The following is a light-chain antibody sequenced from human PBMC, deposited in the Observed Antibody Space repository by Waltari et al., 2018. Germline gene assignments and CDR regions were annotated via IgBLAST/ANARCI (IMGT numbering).Light chain of an antibody. Sequence: DIQMTQSPSSLSASVGDRVTLTCQACQDIFNHLNWFQQKPGKAPKLLIYDASNLETGVPSRFSGSGSGTDFTFTINNLKPEDVATYFCQQYGDLVTFGGGTKLEI. CDR1: QDIFNH. V-gene: IGKV1-33*01. CDR3: QQYGDLVT. J-gene: IGKJ4*01. CDR2: DAS.